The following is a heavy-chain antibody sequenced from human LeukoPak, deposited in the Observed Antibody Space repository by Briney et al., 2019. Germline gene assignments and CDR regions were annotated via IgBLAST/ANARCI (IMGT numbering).Heavy chain of an antibody. CDR2: INPSGGST. CDR3: ARVTNSGWYDY. D-gene: IGHD6-19*01. Sequence: ASVKVSCKASGYTFTSYYMHWVRQAPGQGLEWMGIINPSGGSTSYAQKFQGRVTMSRDTSTSTVYMELSSLRSEDTAVYYCARVTNSGWYDYWGQGTLVTVSS. V-gene: IGHV1-46*01. J-gene: IGHJ4*02. CDR1: GYTFTSYY.